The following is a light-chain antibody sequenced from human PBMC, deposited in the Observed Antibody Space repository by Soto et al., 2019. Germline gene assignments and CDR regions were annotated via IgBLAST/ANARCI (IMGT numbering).Light chain of an antibody. CDR1: QSVSSN. CDR3: QQYNNWSYT. J-gene: IGKJ2*01. CDR2: GAS. Sequence: EIVMTQSPATLSVSPGERATLSCRASQSVSSNLAWYQQNPGQAPRLLIYGASTRATGIPARFSGSGSGTEFTLTISSLQSEDFAVYYGQQYNNWSYTCGQGTKLEIK. V-gene: IGKV3-15*01.